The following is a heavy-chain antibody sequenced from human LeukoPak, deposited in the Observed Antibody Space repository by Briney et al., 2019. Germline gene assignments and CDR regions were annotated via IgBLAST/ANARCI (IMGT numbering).Heavy chain of an antibody. CDR3: ARVVTWIQLFDAFDI. CDR1: GGSFSGYY. CDR2: INHSGST. J-gene: IGHJ3*02. D-gene: IGHD5-18*01. V-gene: IGHV4-34*01. Sequence: SETLSLTCAVYGGSFSGYYWSWIRQPPGKGLEWIGEINHSGSTNYNPSLKSRVTISVDTSKNQFSLKLSSVTAADTAVYYCARVVTWIQLFDAFDIWGQGTMVTVSS.